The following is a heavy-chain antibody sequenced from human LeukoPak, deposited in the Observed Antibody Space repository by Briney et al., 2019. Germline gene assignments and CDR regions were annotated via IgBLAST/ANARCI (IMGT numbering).Heavy chain of an antibody. CDR2: ISGSGGST. Sequence: GRSLRLSCAASGFTFSSYAMSWVRQAPGKGLEWVSAISGSGGSTYYADSVKGRFTISRDNSKNTLYLQMNSLRAEDTAVYYCAKAGSYSSGWYYFDYWGQGTLVTVSS. D-gene: IGHD6-19*01. CDR1: GFTFSSYA. CDR3: AKAGSYSSGWYYFDY. J-gene: IGHJ4*02. V-gene: IGHV3-23*01.